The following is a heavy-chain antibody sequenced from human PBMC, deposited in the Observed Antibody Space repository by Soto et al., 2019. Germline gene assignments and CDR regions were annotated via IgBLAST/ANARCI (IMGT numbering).Heavy chain of an antibody. J-gene: IGHJ2*01. Sequence: QVQLQESGPGLVKPSETLSLTCTVSGGSISSYYWSWIRQPPGKGLEWIGYIYYSGSTNYNPSLKSRVTISVDTSKNQFSLTLSSVTAADTAVYYCARLDIVVVPAANYWYFDLWGRGTLVTVSS. D-gene: IGHD2-2*01. CDR2: IYYSGST. CDR3: ARLDIVVVPAANYWYFDL. CDR1: GGSISSYY. V-gene: IGHV4-59*08.